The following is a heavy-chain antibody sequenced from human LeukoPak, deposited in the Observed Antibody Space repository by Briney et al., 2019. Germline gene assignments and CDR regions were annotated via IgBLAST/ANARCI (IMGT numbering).Heavy chain of an antibody. CDR2: IYHSGST. CDR3: AREARYCSGGSCWPHFDY. J-gene: IGHJ4*02. D-gene: IGHD2-15*01. CDR1: GYSISSGYY. V-gene: IGHV4-38-2*02. Sequence: SETLSLTCTVSGYSISSGYYWGWIRQPPGKGLEWIGSIYHSGSTYYNPSLKSRVTISVDTSKNQFSLKLSSVTAADTAVYYCAREARYCSGGSCWPHFDYWGQGTLVTVSS.